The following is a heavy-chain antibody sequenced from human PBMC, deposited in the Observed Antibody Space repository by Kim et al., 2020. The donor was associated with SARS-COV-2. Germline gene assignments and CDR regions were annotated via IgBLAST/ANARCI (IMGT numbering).Heavy chain of an antibody. D-gene: IGHD6-19*01. J-gene: IGHJ4*02. CDR3: PKDHPAFGWPTFDY. CDR2: ITKYDGRT. Sequence: GGSLRLSCAASGFNSNNYAMSWLRQAPGKGLEWVSAITKYDGRTYYADSVKGRFTISRDISKNTVYLELTNLRAEDSALYYCPKDHPAFGWPTFDYWGQG. V-gene: IGHV3-23*01. CDR1: GFNSNNYA.